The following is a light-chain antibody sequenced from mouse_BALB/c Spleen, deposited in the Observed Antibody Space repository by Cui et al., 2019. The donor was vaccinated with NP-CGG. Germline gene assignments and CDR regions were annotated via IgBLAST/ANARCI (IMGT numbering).Light chain of an antibody. CDR1: TGAVTTSNY. V-gene: IGLV1*01. CDR3: ALWYSNHWV. CDR2: GTN. J-gene: IGLJ1*01. Sequence: QAVVRQVSALTTSPGETVTLTCRSSTGAVTTSNYANWVQEKPDHLFTGLIGGTNNRAPGVPARFSGSLIGDKAALTITGAQTEDEAIYFCALWYSNHWVFGGGTKLTVL.